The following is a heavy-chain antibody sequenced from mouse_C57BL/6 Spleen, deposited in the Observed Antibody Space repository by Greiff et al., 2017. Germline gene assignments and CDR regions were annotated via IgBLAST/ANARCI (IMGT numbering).Heavy chain of an antibody. V-gene: IGHV1-78*01. CDR2: IYPRDGST. CDR3: AISYDGYYVGYFDV. CDR1: GYTFTDHT. Sequence: VQLQQSDAELVKPGASVKISCKVSGYTFTDHTIHWMKQRPEQGLEWIGYIYPRDGSTKYNEKFKGKATLTVDKPSSTAYMQLSSLTSEDSAVYYCAISYDGYYVGYFDVWGTGTTVTVSS. D-gene: IGHD2-3*01. J-gene: IGHJ1*03.